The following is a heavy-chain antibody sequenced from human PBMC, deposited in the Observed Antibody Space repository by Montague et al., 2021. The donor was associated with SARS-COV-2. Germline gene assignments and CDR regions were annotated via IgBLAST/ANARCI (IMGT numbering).Heavy chain of an antibody. CDR1: GGSFSGYY. V-gene: IGHV4-34*01. D-gene: IGHD6-13*01. Sequence: SETLSLTCAVYGGSFSGYYWSWIRQPPGKGLEWIGEINHSGSTNYNPSLKSRVTISVDTSKNQFSLKPSSVTAADTAVYYCARGHYSSSWYGIRYYFDYWGQGTLVTVSS. CDR3: ARGHYSSSWYGIRYYFDY. J-gene: IGHJ4*02. CDR2: INHSGST.